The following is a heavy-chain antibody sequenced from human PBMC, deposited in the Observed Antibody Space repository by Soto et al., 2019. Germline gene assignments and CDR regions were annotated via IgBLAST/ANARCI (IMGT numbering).Heavy chain of an antibody. CDR1: GFXXXXXS. V-gene: IGHV3-73*01. J-gene: IGHJ4*02. CDR2: IRDRAFSYAT. Sequence: EVLLVESGGGXXXXGGXXXLSCAASGFXXXXXSIHXXXXXXGXGLEWVGRIRDRAFSYATAYAASVKGRFTISRDDSTNTAYLQMNSLKTEDTAIYYCTRLISAAQDYWGQGTLVTVSS. CDR3: TRLISAAQDY. D-gene: IGHD3-10*01.